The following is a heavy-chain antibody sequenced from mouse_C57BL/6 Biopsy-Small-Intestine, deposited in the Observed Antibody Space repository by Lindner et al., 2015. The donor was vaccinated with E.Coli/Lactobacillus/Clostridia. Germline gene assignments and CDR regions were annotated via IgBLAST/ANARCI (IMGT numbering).Heavy chain of an antibody. CDR1: GDFFSTYG. J-gene: IGHJ4*01. CDR3: ARDRRSGFCRADDCFGFDS. CDR2: INTKNGHT. Sequence: SVKVSCKGSGDFFSTYGISWVRQVPGRGLEWMGWINTKNGHTIYAQPFQGRFSLTTDTSATTAYMELKSLRSDDTAVYFCARDRRSGFCRADDCFGFDSWGQGTLVTVSS. V-gene: IGHV14-1*02. D-gene: IGHD3-2*02.